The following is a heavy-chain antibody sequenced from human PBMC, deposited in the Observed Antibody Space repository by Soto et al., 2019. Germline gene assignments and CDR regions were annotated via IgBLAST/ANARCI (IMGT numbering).Heavy chain of an antibody. V-gene: IGHV1-18*01. D-gene: IGHD3-10*01. CDR1: GYTFTSYG. J-gene: IGHJ5*02. Sequence: ASVKVSCQASGYTFTSYGISWVRQAPGQGLEWMGWISAYNGNTNYAQKLQGRVTINPDTSKNQFSLQLNSVTPEDTAVYYCAREIRFSSGSYSNWFDPWGQGTLVTVSS. CDR2: ISAYNGNT. CDR3: AREIRFSSGSYSNWFDP.